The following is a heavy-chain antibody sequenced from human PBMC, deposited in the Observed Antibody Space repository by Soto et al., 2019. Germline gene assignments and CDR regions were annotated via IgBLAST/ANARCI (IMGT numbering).Heavy chain of an antibody. V-gene: IGHV4-39*01. CDR1: GGSISSSSYY. CDR3: ARHRSGEREIAVGQLFDY. J-gene: IGHJ4*02. CDR2: IYYSGST. Sequence: SETLSLTCTVSGGSISSSSYYWGWIRQPPGKGLEWIGSIYYSGSTYYNPSLKSRVTISVDTSKNQFSLKLSSVTAADTAVYYCARHRSGEREIAVGQLFDYWGQGTLVTVSS. D-gene: IGHD6-19*01.